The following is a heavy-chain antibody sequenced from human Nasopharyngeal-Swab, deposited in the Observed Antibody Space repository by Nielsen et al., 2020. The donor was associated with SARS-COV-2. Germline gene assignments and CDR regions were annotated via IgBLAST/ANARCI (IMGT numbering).Heavy chain of an antibody. CDR3: ASGARRGRGPFDY. CDR1: GGSFSGYY. CDR2: INYSGTT. D-gene: IGHD3-16*01. V-gene: IGHV4-34*01. J-gene: IGHJ4*02. Sequence: SETLSLTCAVYGGSFSGYYWSWIRQSPGKGLEWIGQINYSGTTNYNPSLKSRVAISVDTSKNQFSLKLNSVTAADTAVYYCASGARRGRGPFDYWGRGTQVTVSS.